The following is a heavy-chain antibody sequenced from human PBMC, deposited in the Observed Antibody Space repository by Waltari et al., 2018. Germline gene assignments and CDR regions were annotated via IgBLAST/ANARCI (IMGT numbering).Heavy chain of an antibody. J-gene: IGHJ5*02. CDR3: ARGYSYGFRGFDP. CDR1: GGSFSGYS. D-gene: IGHD5-18*01. V-gene: IGHV4-34*01. CDR2: INNSGST. Sequence: QVQLQQWGAGLLKPSETLSLPCAVYGGSFSGYSWSGIRQPPGKGLEWIGEINNSGSTNYNPSLKSRVTISVDTSKNQFSLKLSSVTAADTAVYYCARGYSYGFRGFDPWGQGTLVTVSS.